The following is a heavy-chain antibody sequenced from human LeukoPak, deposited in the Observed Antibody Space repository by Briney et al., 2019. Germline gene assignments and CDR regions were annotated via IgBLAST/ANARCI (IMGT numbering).Heavy chain of an antibody. V-gene: IGHV1-46*01. J-gene: IGHJ6*02. CDR3: ARDQTDCSSTSCHNFHYGMDV. CDR1: GYTFSSHY. D-gene: IGHD2-2*01. Sequence: ASVKVSCKASGYTFSSHYMHWVRQAPGQGLEWMGIINPSGGSSSYAQKFQGRVTMTRDTSTSTVYMELSSLRSEDTAVYYCARDQTDCSSTSCHNFHYGMDVWGQGTTVTVS. CDR2: INPSGGSS.